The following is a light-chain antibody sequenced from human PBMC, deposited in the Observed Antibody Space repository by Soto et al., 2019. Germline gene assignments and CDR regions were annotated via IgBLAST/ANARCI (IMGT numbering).Light chain of an antibody. CDR3: QQYNSYSVNA. J-gene: IGKJ2*01. CDR2: DAS. Sequence: DNQMTQSPYTLSPSVGDRVSITCRASQSISGWLAWYQQKPGKAPKLLIYDASSLESGVPSRFSGSGSGTEFSLTISRLQPDDFATYYCQQYNSYSVNAFGQGTKLEIK. CDR1: QSISGW. V-gene: IGKV1-5*01.